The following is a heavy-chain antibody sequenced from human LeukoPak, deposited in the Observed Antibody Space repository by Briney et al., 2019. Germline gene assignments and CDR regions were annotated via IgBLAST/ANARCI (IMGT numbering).Heavy chain of an antibody. CDR1: GFTFSSYE. D-gene: IGHD4-17*01. J-gene: IGHJ4*02. Sequence: HSGGSLRLSCAASGFTFSSYEMNWVRQAPGKGLEWVSYISSSGSTIYYADSVKGRFTISRDNSKNTLYLQMNSLRAEDTAVYYCPLWGDYGFYYWGQGTLVTVSS. CDR3: PLWGDYGFYY. CDR2: ISSSGSTI. V-gene: IGHV3-48*03.